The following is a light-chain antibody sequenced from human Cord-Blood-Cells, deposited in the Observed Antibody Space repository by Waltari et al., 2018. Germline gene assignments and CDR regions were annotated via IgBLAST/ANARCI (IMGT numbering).Light chain of an antibody. Sequence: DIQMTPSPSTLSASVGDRVTITCRASQSISSWLAWYQQKPGKAPKLLIYDASSLESGVPSRCSGSGSETEFTLTISSLQPDDFATYYCQQYNSYPYTFGQGPSWRSN. V-gene: IGKV1-5*01. CDR2: DAS. J-gene: IGKJ2*01. CDR1: QSISSW. CDR3: QQYNSYPYT.